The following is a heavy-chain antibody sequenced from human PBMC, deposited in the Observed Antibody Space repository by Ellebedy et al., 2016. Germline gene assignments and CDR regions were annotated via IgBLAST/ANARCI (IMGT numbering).Heavy chain of an antibody. J-gene: IGHJ3*02. Sequence: ASVKVSCXASGYTFTNYGISWVRQAPGQGLEWMGWISAYNGNTNYAQKFQGRVTMTEDTSTDTAYMELSSLRSEDTAVYYCATETGNFGVADDAFDIWGQGTMVTVSS. CDR3: ATETGNFGVADDAFDI. CDR2: ISAYNGNT. CDR1: GYTFTNYG. V-gene: IGHV1-18*01. D-gene: IGHD3-3*01.